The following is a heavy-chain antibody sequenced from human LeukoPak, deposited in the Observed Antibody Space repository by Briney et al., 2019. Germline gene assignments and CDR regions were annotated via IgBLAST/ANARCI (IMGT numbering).Heavy chain of an antibody. Sequence: GGSLRLSCAASGFTFDDYAMHWVRHAPGMGLEWVSGISWNSGSIGYADSVKGRFTISRDNAKNSLYLQMNSLRAEDMALYYCAKDRGSSWFRYYFDYWGQGTLVTASS. CDR3: AKDRGSSWFRYYFDY. CDR2: ISWNSGSI. J-gene: IGHJ4*02. CDR1: GFTFDDYA. V-gene: IGHV3-9*03. D-gene: IGHD6-13*01.